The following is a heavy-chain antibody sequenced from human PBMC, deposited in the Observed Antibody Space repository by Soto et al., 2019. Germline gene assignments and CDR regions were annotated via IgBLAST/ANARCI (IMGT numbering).Heavy chain of an antibody. CDR3: AIFGGSYGSGSHHP. J-gene: IGHJ5*02. CDR1: GGTFSSYT. CDR2: IIPILGIA. Sequence: QVQLVQSGAEVKKPGSSVKVSCKASGGTFSSYTISWVRQAPGQGLEWMGRIIPILGIANYAQKFQGRVTITADKSTSTAYMELSSLRSEDTAVYYCAIFGGSYGSGSHHPWGQGTLVTVSS. V-gene: IGHV1-69*02. D-gene: IGHD3-10*01.